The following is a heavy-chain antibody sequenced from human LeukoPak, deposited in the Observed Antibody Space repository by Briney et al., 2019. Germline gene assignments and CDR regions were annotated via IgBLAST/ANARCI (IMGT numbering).Heavy chain of an antibody. Sequence: GASVKVSCKASGYSSINYYIHWVRQAPGQGLEWMGIINPSGGSTSFAQKFQGRVTMTRDMSTSTIYMELNSLRSEDTAVYYCARAWEAVPGHYGVIDYWGQGTLVTVSS. CDR1: GYSSINYY. CDR2: INPSGGST. J-gene: IGHJ4*02. D-gene: IGHD4-17*01. CDR3: ARAWEAVPGHYGVIDY. V-gene: IGHV1-46*01.